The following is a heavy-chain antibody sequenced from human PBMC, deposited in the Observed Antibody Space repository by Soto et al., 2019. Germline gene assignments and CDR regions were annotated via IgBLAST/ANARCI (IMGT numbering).Heavy chain of an antibody. D-gene: IGHD2-15*01. CDR3: AASVVAATLSYYMDF. CDR2: IVVGSGNT. V-gene: IGHV1-58*02. J-gene: IGHJ6*03. Sequence: SVKVSCKASGFTFTSSAMQWVRQARGQRLEWIGWIVVGSGNTNYAQKFQERVTITRDMSTSTAYMELSSLRSEDTAVYYCAASVVAATLSYYMDFWGKGSTVTVSS. CDR1: GFTFTSSA.